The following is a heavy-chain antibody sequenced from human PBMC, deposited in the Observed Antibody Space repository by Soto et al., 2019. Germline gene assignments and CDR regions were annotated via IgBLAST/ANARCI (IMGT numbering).Heavy chain of an antibody. CDR2: IYHSGST. D-gene: IGHD1-26*01. CDR1: GYSISSGYY. J-gene: IGHJ4*02. CDR3: ARDPSTKYSGSYSGRFDY. V-gene: IGHV4-38-2*02. Sequence: SETLSLTCAVSGYSISSGYYWGWIRQPPGKGLEWIGSIYHSGSTYYNPSLKSRVTISVDTSKNQFSLKLSSVTAADTAVYYCARDPSTKYSGSYSGRFDYWGQGTLVTVSS.